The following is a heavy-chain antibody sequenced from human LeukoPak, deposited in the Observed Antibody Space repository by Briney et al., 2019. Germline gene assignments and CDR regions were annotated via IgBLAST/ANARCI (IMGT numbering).Heavy chain of an antibody. CDR2: IYYSGST. CDR3: ARHFYGSGSYSNLRWSDP. D-gene: IGHD3-10*01. Sequence: PSETLSLTCTVSGGSISSSSYYWGWIRQPPGKGLEWIGSIYYSGSTYYNPSLKSRVTISVDTSKNQFSLKLSSVTAADTAVYYCARHFYGSGSYSNLRWSDPWGQGTLVTVSS. V-gene: IGHV4-39*01. J-gene: IGHJ5*02. CDR1: GGSISSSSYY.